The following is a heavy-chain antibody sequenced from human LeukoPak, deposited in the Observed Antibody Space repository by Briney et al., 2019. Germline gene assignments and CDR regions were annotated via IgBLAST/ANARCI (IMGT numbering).Heavy chain of an antibody. Sequence: PGGSLRLSCAASGFTFNEYYMSWIRQAPGKGLEWVSHISDGGAYTKYADSVKGRFTISRDNARNSLYLQMNSLREEDTAVYYCGGEFSSSPASMDVWGQGATVTVSS. D-gene: IGHD2-15*01. CDR1: GFTFNEYY. CDR3: GGEFSSSPASMDV. J-gene: IGHJ6*02. V-gene: IGHV3-11*06. CDR2: ISDGGAYT.